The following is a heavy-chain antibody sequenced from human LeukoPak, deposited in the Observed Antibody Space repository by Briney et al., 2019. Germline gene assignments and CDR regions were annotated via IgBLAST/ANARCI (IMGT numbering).Heavy chain of an antibody. CDR2: FHYTGGT. V-gene: IGHV4-61*01. D-gene: IGHD1-26*01. Sequence: PSETLSLTCTVSGGSISSSSYYWSWIRQPPGKGLEWIGYFHYTGGTNYNPYLKSRVTISLDTSKNQFSLRLTSVTAADTAVYYCATNRPVGGTYWGSFDIWGQGTLVTVSS. CDR3: ATNRPVGGTYWGSFDI. J-gene: IGHJ3*02. CDR1: GGSISSSSYY.